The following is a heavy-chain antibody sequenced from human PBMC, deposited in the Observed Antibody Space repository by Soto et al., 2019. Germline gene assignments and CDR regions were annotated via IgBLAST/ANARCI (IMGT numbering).Heavy chain of an antibody. V-gene: IGHV3-30-3*01. D-gene: IGHD1-1*01. Sequence: QVQLVESGGGVVQPGRSLRLSCAASGLTFSSYAMHWVRQAPGKGLEWVAVISYDGNNKYHADSVKGRFTISRDNSKNPPDLQMNSLRAWDTAVFYCTGELERYCELWGRGTPVTVSS. CDR1: GLTFSSYA. CDR2: ISYDGNNK. CDR3: TGELERYCEL. J-gene: IGHJ2*01.